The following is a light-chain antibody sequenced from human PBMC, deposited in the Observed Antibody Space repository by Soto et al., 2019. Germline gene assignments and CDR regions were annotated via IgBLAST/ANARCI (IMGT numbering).Light chain of an antibody. CDR3: QQYAGWPRT. J-gene: IGKJ2*01. V-gene: IGKV3-15*01. Sequence: ETVMTQSPATLSVSPGDRVTLSCRASQSIGTNLLWLQQGPGQPPRLLISGASDRVAGVPDRFSGSGSGTDFTLTISGLQSEDCAVYYCQQYAGWPRTFGQGTKLEIK. CDR2: GAS. CDR1: QSIGTN.